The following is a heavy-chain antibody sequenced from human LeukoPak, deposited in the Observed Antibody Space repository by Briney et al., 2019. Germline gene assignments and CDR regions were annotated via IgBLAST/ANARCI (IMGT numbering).Heavy chain of an antibody. J-gene: IGHJ3*02. Sequence: GASVKVSCKASGYTFTSYDVNWVRQATGQGLEWMGWMNPNSGNTGYAQKFQGRVTMTRNTSISTAYMELSSLRSEDTAVYYCARARGEIPAATSRAFDIWGQGTMVTVSS. CDR2: MNPNSGNT. V-gene: IGHV1-8*01. CDR3: ARARGEIPAATSRAFDI. D-gene: IGHD2-2*01. CDR1: GYTFTSYD.